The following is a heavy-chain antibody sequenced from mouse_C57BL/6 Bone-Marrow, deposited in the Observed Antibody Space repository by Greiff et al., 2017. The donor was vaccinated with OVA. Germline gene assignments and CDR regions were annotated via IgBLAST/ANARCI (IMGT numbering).Heavy chain of an antibody. CDR3: ARGRYFDY. J-gene: IGHJ2*01. D-gene: IGHD4-1*01. Sequence: VQLQQSGPELVKPGASVKISCKASGYAFSSSWMNWVKQRPGKGLEWIGRIYPGDGDTNYNGKFKGKATLTADKSSSTAYMQLSSLTSEDSAVYFCARGRYFDYWGQGTTLTVSS. CDR2: IYPGDGDT. V-gene: IGHV1-82*01. CDR1: GYAFSSSW.